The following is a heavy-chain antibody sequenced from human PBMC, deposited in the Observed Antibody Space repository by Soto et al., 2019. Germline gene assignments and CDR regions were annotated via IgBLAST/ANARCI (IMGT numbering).Heavy chain of an antibody. CDR2: INSDGSST. CDR1: GFTFRTYW. CDR3: ARAPSSNSFTDY. Sequence: GGSLRLSCAASGFTFRTYWMQWVRQAPGKGLVWVSRINSDGSSTTYADSVKGRFTVSRDNAKNTLYLQMNSLSVEDTAMYYCARAPSSNSFTDYWGQGTLVTVSS. J-gene: IGHJ4*02. V-gene: IGHV3-74*01. D-gene: IGHD2-2*01.